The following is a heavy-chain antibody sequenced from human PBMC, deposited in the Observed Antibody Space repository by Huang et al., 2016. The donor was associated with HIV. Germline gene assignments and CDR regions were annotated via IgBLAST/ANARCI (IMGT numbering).Heavy chain of an antibody. J-gene: IGHJ1*01. Sequence: QVRLHQWGTGVVEPSGTLSLKCAVYGGSFSNYYWTWIRQSQGRGLEWIGEINYRGRATYNPSLRIRVTIFLDASRNQFYLNVTSLTAADTGIYYCARPGMTEETSVSSWSFFDSWGQGTLVTVSS. CDR1: GGSFSNYY. D-gene: IGHD3-3*01. V-gene: IGHV4-34*01. CDR2: INYRGRA. CDR3: ARPGMTEETSVSSWSFFDS.